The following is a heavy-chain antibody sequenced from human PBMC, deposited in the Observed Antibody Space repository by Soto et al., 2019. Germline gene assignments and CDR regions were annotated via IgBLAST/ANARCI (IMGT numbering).Heavy chain of an antibody. D-gene: IGHD2-2*01. J-gene: IGHJ6*02. Sequence: SVKVYWKSSGGTFSSYAIIWVRQAPGQGLEWMGGIIPIFGTANYAQKFQGRVTITADKSTSTAYMELSSLRSEDTAVYYCARYCSSTSCYPTAYYYGMGVWGQGTTVNVSS. CDR3: ARYCSSTSCYPTAYYYGMGV. V-gene: IGHV1-69*06. CDR1: GGTFSSYA. CDR2: IIPIFGTA.